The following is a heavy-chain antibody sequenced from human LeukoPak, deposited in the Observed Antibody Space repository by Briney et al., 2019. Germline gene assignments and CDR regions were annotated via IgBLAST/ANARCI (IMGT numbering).Heavy chain of an antibody. CDR1: GGSISSYY. CDR3: ARVWIAVAGPDAFDI. CDR2: IYYSGST. Sequence: PSETLSLTCTVSGGSISSYYWSWIRQPPGKGLEWIGYIYYSGSTKYNPSLKSRVTISVDTSKNQFSLKLSSVTPEDTAVYYCARVWIAVAGPDAFDIWGQGTMVTVPS. V-gene: IGHV4-59*12. J-gene: IGHJ3*02. D-gene: IGHD6-19*01.